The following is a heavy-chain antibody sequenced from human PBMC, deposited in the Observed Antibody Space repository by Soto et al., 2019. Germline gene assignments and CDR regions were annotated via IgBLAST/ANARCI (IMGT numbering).Heavy chain of an antibody. CDR1: EFTFANAW. CDR3: TSLYYGH. J-gene: IGHJ4*02. Sequence: GGSLRLSCAASEFTFANAWISWVRQAPGKGLEWVGRIKSKADGGTTDYAAPVKGRFTISRDESQNTLYLQMNSLKTEDTAVYYCTSLYYGHWGEGTLVTVSS. D-gene: IGHD4-17*01. V-gene: IGHV3-15*01. CDR2: IKSKADGGTT.